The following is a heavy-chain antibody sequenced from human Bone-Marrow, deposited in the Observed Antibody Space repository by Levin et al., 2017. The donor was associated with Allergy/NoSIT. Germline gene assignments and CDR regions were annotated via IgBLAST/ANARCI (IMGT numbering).Heavy chain of an antibody. Sequence: PSETLSLTCTVSGYSISSGYYWGWIRQPPGKGLEWIGSIYHSGSTYYNPSLKSRVTISVDTSKNQFSLKLSSVTAADTAVYYCARDSDTVTPVYYYYGMDVWGQGTTVTVSS. V-gene: IGHV4-38-2*02. CDR3: ARDSDTVTPVYYYYGMDV. J-gene: IGHJ6*02. D-gene: IGHD4-17*01. CDR1: GYSISSGYY. CDR2: IYHSGST.